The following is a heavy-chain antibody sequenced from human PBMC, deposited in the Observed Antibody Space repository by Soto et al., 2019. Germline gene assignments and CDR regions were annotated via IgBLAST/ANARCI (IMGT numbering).Heavy chain of an antibody. CDR2: IIPIFGTA. J-gene: IGHJ3*02. D-gene: IGHD4-17*01. CDR3: AINYGDYPGNDAFDI. Sequence: SVKVSCKASGGTFSCYAISWVRPAPGQGLEWMGGIIPIFGTANYAQKFQGRVTITADESTSTAYMELSSLRSEDTAVYCCAINYGDYPGNDAFDIWGQGTMVTVSS. CDR1: GGTFSCYA. V-gene: IGHV1-69*13.